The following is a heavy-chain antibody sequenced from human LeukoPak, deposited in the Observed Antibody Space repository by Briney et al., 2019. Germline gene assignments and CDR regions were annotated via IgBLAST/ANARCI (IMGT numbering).Heavy chain of an antibody. V-gene: IGHV3-48*02. CDR1: GFTFSSYS. Sequence: GGSLRLSCAASGFTFSSYSMNWVRQAPGKGLEWVSYISSDSTTIYYAYFVNGRFTTSRDNAKNSLYMPMNSLREEDTAVYYCGRGRAYWGQGTLVSVSS. CDR2: ISSDSTTI. CDR3: GRGRAY. J-gene: IGHJ4*02.